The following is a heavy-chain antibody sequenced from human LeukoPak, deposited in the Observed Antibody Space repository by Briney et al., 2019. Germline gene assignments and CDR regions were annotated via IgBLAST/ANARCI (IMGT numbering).Heavy chain of an antibody. J-gene: IGHJ5*02. Sequence: GGSLRLSCAASGFTFSSYEMNWVRQAPGKGLEWVSYISSSGTTIYCADSVKGRFTISRDNAKNSLYLQMNSLRAEDTAVYYCARVGVLVAATGNLWFDPWGQGTLVTVSS. CDR2: ISSSGTTI. CDR1: GFTFSSYE. CDR3: ARVGVLVAATGNLWFDP. V-gene: IGHV3-48*03. D-gene: IGHD2-15*01.